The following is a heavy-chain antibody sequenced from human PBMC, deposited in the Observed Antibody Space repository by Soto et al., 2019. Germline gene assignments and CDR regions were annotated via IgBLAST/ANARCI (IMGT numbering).Heavy chain of an antibody. V-gene: IGHV2-5*02. Sequence: SGPTLVNPTQTLTLTCTFSGFSLNTRGVGVGWIRQPPGKALEWLALIYWDDDKRYSPSLKSRLTITKDTSKNQVVLTMTNMDPVDTGTYYCAHGDGSYYDCSGRLGFDPWGQGSLVTVSS. J-gene: IGHJ5*02. CDR1: GFSLNTRGVG. CDR3: AHGDGSYYDCSGRLGFDP. CDR2: IYWDDDK. D-gene: IGHD3-22*01.